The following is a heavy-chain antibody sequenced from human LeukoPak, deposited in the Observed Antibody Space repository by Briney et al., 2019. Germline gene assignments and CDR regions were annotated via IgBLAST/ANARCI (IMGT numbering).Heavy chain of an antibody. CDR2: ISAYNGNT. D-gene: IGHD3-3*01. CDR3: ARDQRITIFGVVIPQTNTPDY. CDR1: GYTFTSYG. J-gene: IGHJ4*02. Sequence: ASVKVSCKASGYTFTSYGISWVRQAPGQGLEWMGWISAYNGNTNYAQKLQGRVTMTTDTSTSTAYMELRSLRSDDTAVYNCARDQRITIFGVVIPQTNTPDYWGQGTLVTVSS. V-gene: IGHV1-18*01.